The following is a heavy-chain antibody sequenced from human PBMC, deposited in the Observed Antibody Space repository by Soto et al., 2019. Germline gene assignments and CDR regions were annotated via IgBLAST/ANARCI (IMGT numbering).Heavy chain of an antibody. CDR3: ARGYSYGPYYGMDV. D-gene: IGHD5-18*01. CDR2: INAGNGNT. V-gene: IGHV1-3*01. CDR1: GYTFTSYA. J-gene: IGHJ6*02. Sequence: ASVKVSCKASGYTFTSYAMHWVRQAPGQRLEWMGWINAGNGNTKYSQKFQGRVTITRDTSASTAYMELSSLRSEDTAVYYCARGYSYGPYYGMDVWGQGTTVTVSS.